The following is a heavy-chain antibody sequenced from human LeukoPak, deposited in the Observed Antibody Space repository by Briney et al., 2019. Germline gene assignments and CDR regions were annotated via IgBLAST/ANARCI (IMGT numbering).Heavy chain of an antibody. CDR3: ARGNDYDWRSFDC. Sequence: GGSLRLSCVVSGFTFSDRYMDWVRQAPGKGLEWVARSRNRANRYTTEYAASVKGRFTISRDDSKNSLYLQTNFLKTEDTAVYYCARGNDYDWRSFDCWGQGTLVTVSS. D-gene: IGHD4-17*01. V-gene: IGHV3-72*01. J-gene: IGHJ4*02. CDR2: SRNRANRYTT. CDR1: GFTFSDRY.